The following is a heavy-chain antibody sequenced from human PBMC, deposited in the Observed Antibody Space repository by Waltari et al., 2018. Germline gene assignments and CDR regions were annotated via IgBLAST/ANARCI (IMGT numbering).Heavy chain of an antibody. CDR2: IKQDGSEK. Sequence: EVQLVESGGGLVQPGGSLRLSCAASGFTFSSYWMSWVRQAPGKGLEWVANIKQDGSEKYDVDSVKGRFTISRDNAKNSLYLQMNSVRAEDTAVYYCARAPAWSGYSYFDIWGQGTMVTVSS. D-gene: IGHD3-3*01. CDR3: ARAPAWSGYSYFDI. V-gene: IGHV3-7*01. J-gene: IGHJ3*02. CDR1: GFTFSSYW.